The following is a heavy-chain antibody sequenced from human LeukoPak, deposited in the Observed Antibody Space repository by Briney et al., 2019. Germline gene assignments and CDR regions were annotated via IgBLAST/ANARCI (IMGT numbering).Heavy chain of an antibody. D-gene: IGHD6-13*01. CDR1: GGSISSGSYY. V-gene: IGHV4-61*02. CDR2: IYTSGST. Sequence: SQTLSLTCTVSGGSISSGSYYWSWIRQPAGKGLEWIGRIYTSGSTNYNPSLKSRVTISVDTSKNQFSLKLSSVTAADTAVYYCARVYGSWFYFDYWGQGTLVTVSS. CDR3: ARVYGSWFYFDY. J-gene: IGHJ4*02.